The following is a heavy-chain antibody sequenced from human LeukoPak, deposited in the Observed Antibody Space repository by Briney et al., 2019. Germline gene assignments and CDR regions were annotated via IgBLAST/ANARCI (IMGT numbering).Heavy chain of an antibody. CDR1: GFTFSNYW. J-gene: IGHJ4*02. Sequence: GGSLRLSCAASGFTFSNYWMYWVRQAPGKGLEWVANIKQDGGEKHYLDSAEGRFTISRDNAKNSLYLQIHSLRAEDTALYYCARDDGGNYPTVCHSWGQGILVTVSS. CDR3: ARDDGGNYPTVCHS. CDR2: IKQDGGEK. V-gene: IGHV3-7*01. D-gene: IGHD4-23*01.